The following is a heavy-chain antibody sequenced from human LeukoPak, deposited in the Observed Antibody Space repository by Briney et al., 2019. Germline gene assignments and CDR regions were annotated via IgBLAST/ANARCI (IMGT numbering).Heavy chain of an antibody. Sequence: GGSLRLSCAASGFTFSNYWMSWVRQAPGKGLEWVASIHQHGNEKYFVDSVRGRFTISRDNAKNSLYLQMSSLRAEDTAVYCCATLNGPLFEYWRQGTLVTVSS. CDR1: GFTFSNYW. J-gene: IGHJ4*02. V-gene: IGHV3-7*01. CDR2: IHQHGNEK. CDR3: ATLNGPLFEY. D-gene: IGHD2-8*01.